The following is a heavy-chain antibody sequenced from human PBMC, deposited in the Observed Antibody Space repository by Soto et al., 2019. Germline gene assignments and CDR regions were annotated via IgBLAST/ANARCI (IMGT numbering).Heavy chain of an antibody. D-gene: IGHD5-18*01. Sequence: ASVKVSCKASGYTFTSYGISWVRQAPGQGLEWMGWISAYNGNTNYAQKLQGRVTMTTNTSTSTAYMELRSLRSDDTAVYYCARDLDTAMVSLNYFDYWGQGTLVTVSS. CDR3: ARDLDTAMVSLNYFDY. CDR2: ISAYNGNT. J-gene: IGHJ4*02. V-gene: IGHV1-18*01. CDR1: GYTFTSYG.